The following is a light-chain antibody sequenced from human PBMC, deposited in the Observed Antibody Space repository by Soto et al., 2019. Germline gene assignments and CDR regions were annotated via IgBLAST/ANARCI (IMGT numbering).Light chain of an antibody. V-gene: IGKV1-39*01. Sequence: DIPMTASPSSLAASLGARARIICGASQGIRNYLAWSQQKPGKAPKLLIYAASSLQSGVPSRFSGSASGTDCTLTISSLQPEDFATDYCQQRYSNPRTFGQGTKVDIK. J-gene: IGKJ1*01. CDR3: QQRYSNPRT. CDR2: AAS. CDR1: QGIRNY.